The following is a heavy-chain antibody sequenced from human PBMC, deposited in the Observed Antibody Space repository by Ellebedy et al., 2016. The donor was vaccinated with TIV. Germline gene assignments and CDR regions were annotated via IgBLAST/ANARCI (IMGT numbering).Heavy chain of an antibody. V-gene: IGHV3-48*04. Sequence: GGSLRLSXAASGFTFSSYSMNWVRQAPRKGLEWVSYISSSSSTIYYADSVKGRFTISRDNAKNSLYLQMNSLRAEDTAVYYCARDRLDYYDSSGFDAFDIWGQGTMVTVSS. J-gene: IGHJ3*02. CDR1: GFTFSSYS. D-gene: IGHD3-22*01. CDR3: ARDRLDYYDSSGFDAFDI. CDR2: ISSSSSTI.